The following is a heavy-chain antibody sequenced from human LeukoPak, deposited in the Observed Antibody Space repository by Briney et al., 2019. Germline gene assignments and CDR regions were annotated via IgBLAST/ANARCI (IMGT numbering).Heavy chain of an antibody. D-gene: IGHD3-16*01. CDR3: ARDPPGLTLGSPGDY. Sequence: ASVKVSCKASGYTFTSYGIAWVRQAPGQGLQWMGWISANNGDTSYSQKLQGRVTMTTDPSTNTAYMELRSLTSDDTAVYYCARDPPGLTLGSPGDYWGQGTLVIVSS. CDR2: ISANNGDT. V-gene: IGHV1-18*01. J-gene: IGHJ4*02. CDR1: GYTFTSYG.